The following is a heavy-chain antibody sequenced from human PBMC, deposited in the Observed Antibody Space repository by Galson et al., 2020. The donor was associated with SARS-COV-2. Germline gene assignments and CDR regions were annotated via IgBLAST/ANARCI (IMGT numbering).Heavy chain of an antibody. CDR1: DFIFSNYA. CDR3: ARSLGYCSGPSCYGASSFWFDS. CDR2: IGYVRSET. D-gene: IGHD2-15*01. V-gene: IGHV3-33*01. Sequence: GGSLRLSCAASDFIFSNYAMHWVRQAPGKGQEWVASIGYVRSETKYADSVRGRFTISRDNSKNTVELQIKSSRVEDTAVYYCARSLGYCSGPSCYGASSFWFDSWGQGTLVTVSS. J-gene: IGHJ5*01.